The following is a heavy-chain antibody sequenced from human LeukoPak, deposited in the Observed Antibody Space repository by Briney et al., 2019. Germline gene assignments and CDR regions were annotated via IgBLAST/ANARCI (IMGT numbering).Heavy chain of an antibody. CDR1: GGSFSGYY. Sequence: SETLSLTCAVYGGSFSGYYWSWIRQPPGKGLEWIGEINHSGSTNYNPSLKSRVTISVDTSKNQFSLKLSSVTAADTAVYYCASRYDSSGYQDYWGQGTLVTVSS. J-gene: IGHJ4*02. V-gene: IGHV4-34*01. CDR2: INHSGST. D-gene: IGHD3-22*01. CDR3: ASRYDSSGYQDY.